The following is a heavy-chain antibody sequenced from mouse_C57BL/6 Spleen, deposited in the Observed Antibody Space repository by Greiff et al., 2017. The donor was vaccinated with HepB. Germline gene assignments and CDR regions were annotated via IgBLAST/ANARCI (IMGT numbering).Heavy chain of an antibody. CDR3: ARSLNDGYLYFDV. CDR1: GYAFSSSW. V-gene: IGHV1-82*01. Sequence: VHLVESGPELVKPGASVKISCKASGYAFSSSWMNWVKQRPGKGLEWIGRIYPGDGDTNYNGKFKGKATLTADKSSSTAYMQLSSLTSEDSAVYFCARSLNDGYLYFDVWGTGTTVTVSS. J-gene: IGHJ1*03. CDR2: IYPGDGDT. D-gene: IGHD2-3*01.